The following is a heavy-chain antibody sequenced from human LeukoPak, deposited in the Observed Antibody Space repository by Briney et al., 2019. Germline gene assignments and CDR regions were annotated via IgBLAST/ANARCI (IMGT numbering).Heavy chain of an antibody. Sequence: PSETLSLTCTVSGGSISSYYWSWIRQPAGKGLECIGRIYTSGSTNYNPSLKSRVTMSVDTSKNQFSLKLTSVTAADTAVYYCARDLSPYSSGWYSPFDYWGQGTLVTVSS. J-gene: IGHJ4*02. CDR3: ARDLSPYSSGWYSPFDY. V-gene: IGHV4-4*07. D-gene: IGHD6-19*01. CDR2: IYTSGST. CDR1: GGSISSYY.